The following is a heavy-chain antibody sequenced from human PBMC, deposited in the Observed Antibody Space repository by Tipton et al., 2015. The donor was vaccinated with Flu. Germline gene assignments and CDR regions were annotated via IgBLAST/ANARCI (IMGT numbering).Heavy chain of an antibody. Sequence: QLVQSGPEVKKPGASVKVSCKASGYTFTSYYMHWVRQAPGQGLEWMGIINPSGGSTSYAQKFQGRVTMTRDTSTNTVYMELSSLRSEDTAVYYCARGRESGSYSPGDAFDIWGQGTMVTVSS. V-gene: IGHV1-46*01. J-gene: IGHJ3*02. CDR3: ARGRESGSYSPGDAFDI. CDR1: GYTFTSYY. CDR2: INPSGGST. D-gene: IGHD1-26*01.